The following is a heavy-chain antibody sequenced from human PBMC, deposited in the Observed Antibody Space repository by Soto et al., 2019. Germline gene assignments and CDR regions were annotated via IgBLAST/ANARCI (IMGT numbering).Heavy chain of an antibody. J-gene: IGHJ4*02. Sequence: SETLSLTCAVYGGSFSGYYCSWIRQPPGKGLEWIGEINHSGITNYNPSLKSRVTISVDTSKNQFSLKLSSVTAADTAVYYCAKGAAERDSSGYHYRRPASDVDYPGQGTLVNVSS. CDR3: AKGAAERDSSGYHYRRPASDVDY. CDR2: INHSGIT. D-gene: IGHD3-22*01. V-gene: IGHV4-34*01. CDR1: GGSFSGYY.